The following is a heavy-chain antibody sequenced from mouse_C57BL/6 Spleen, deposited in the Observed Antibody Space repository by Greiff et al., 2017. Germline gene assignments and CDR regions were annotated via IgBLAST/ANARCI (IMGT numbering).Heavy chain of an antibody. V-gene: IGHV2-9-1*01. Sequence: VNVVESGPGLVAPSQSLSITCTVSGFSLTSYAISWVRQPPGKGLEWLGVIWTGEGTNYNSALKSRMSISKDNSKSQVFLQMNSLQTDDTARYYCDRNDYYGSSYAMDYWGQGTSVTVAS. J-gene: IGHJ4*01. CDR3: DRNDYYGSSYAMDY. CDR2: IWTGEGT. D-gene: IGHD1-1*01. CDR1: GFSLTSYA.